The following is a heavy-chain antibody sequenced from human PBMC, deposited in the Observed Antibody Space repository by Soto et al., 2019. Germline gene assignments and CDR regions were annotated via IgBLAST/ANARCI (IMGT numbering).Heavy chain of an antibody. Sequence: QVQLVQSGAEVKKPGSSVKVSCKASGGTFSSHGFNWVRQAPGQGLEWIGGSIPLFGITNHTQKFQDRITITADASTSTAYMELRGLRSDDTAVYYCASDRGYGRFNWGQGTLLSVSS. CDR2: SIPLFGIT. V-gene: IGHV1-69*12. CDR3: ASDRGYGRFN. CDR1: GGTFSSHG. J-gene: IGHJ4*02. D-gene: IGHD2-15*01.